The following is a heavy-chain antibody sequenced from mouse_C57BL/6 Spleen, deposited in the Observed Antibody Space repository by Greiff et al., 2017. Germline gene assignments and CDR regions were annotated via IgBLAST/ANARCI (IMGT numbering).Heavy chain of an antibody. D-gene: IGHD1-1*01. CDR2: ISSGGSYT. CDR3: ARKDYGSSYWYFDV. Sequence: EVKLVESGGDLVKPGGSLKLSCAASGFTFSSYGMSWVRLTPDKRLEWVATISSGGSYTYYPDSVKGRFTISRDNAKNTLYLQMSSLKSEDTAMYYCARKDYGSSYWYFDVWGTGTTVTVSS. J-gene: IGHJ1*03. V-gene: IGHV5-6*01. CDR1: GFTFSSYG.